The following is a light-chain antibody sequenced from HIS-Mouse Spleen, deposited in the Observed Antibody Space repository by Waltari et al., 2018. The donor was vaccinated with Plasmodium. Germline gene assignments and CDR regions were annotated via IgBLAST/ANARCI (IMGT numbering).Light chain of an antibody. CDR3: NSRDSSGNHQV. CDR1: SLDRIY. Sequence: SSELTHAPAVFVALGLTVRITCQGDSLDRIYENWYQKKPGQAPVRVIYGKNNRPSGIPDRLSGSSSGNTASLTITGAQAEDEADYYCNSRDSSGNHQVFGGGTKLTVL. CDR2: GKN. J-gene: IGLJ3*02. V-gene: IGLV3-19*01.